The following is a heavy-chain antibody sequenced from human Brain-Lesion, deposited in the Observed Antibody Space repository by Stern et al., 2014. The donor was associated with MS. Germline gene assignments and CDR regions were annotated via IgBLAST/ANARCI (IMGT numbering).Heavy chain of an antibody. CDR2: IFNSGST. V-gene: IGHV4-61*02. J-gene: IGHJ6*02. CDR3: ARGRVVPGFQYYATDV. Sequence: VQLVESGPGLVKPSQTLSLSCTVSGGSISSGGYYWSWIRQPAGKGLEWIGRIFNSGSTSYNPSLQSRVTISKDTTQNHFSLRLNSMTAADTAVYYCARGRVVPGFQYYATDVWGQGTTVIVSS. D-gene: IGHD2-2*01. CDR1: GGSISSGGYY.